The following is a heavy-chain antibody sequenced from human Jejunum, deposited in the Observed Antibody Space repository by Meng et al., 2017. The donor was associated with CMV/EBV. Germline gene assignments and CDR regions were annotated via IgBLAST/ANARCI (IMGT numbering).Heavy chain of an antibody. J-gene: IGHJ4*02. CDR3: ARGVGYSSGCFDS. D-gene: IGHD6-19*01. Sequence: SGFTFPTYSMHWVRQAPGKGLEWVAVTSFDGSDKDYADSVKGRFTISRDNSKNTLHLQMNSLRPEDTAVYYCARGVGYSSGCFDSWGQGTLVTVS. V-gene: IGHV3-30-3*01. CDR1: GFTFPTYS. CDR2: TSFDGSDK.